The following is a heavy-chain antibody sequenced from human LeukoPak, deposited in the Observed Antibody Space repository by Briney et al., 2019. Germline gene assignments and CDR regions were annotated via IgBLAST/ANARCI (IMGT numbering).Heavy chain of an antibody. CDR3: ARVFYDSSGYYYLDY. Sequence: PSETLSLTCTVSGGSISSYYWSWIRQPPGEGLEWIGYIYYSGSTNYNPSLKSRVTISVDTSKNQFSLKLSSVTAADTAVYYCARVFYDSSGYYYLDYWGQGTLVTVSS. CDR1: GGSISSYY. V-gene: IGHV4-59*01. D-gene: IGHD3-22*01. J-gene: IGHJ4*02. CDR2: IYYSGST.